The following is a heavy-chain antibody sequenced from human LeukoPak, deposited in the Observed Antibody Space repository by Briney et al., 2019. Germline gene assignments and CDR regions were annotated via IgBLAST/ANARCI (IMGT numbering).Heavy chain of an antibody. D-gene: IGHD3-10*01. J-gene: IGHJ4*02. Sequence: SETLSLTCTVSGGSISSHYWSWIRQPAGKGLEWIGRIYTSGSTNYNPSLKGRVTMSVDTSKNQFSLKLSSVTAADTAVYYCARVSYYYGSGSYLVDYWGQGTLVTVSS. CDR1: GGSISSHY. CDR2: IYTSGST. V-gene: IGHV4-4*07. CDR3: ARVSYYYGSGSYLVDY.